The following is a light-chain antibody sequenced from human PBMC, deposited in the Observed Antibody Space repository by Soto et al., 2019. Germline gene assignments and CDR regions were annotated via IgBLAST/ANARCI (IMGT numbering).Light chain of an antibody. CDR1: QSVSNDF. J-gene: IGKJ1*01. V-gene: IGKV3-20*01. Sequence: EIVLTQSPGILSLSPGERATLSCRPSQSVSNDFLAWYQQKPGQAPRLLIYGASTRATDVPDRFSGSGSGADFTLSISRLEPEDIAVYCCQQYGSSPPRTFGQGTKVDIK. CDR3: QQYGSSPPRT. CDR2: GAS.